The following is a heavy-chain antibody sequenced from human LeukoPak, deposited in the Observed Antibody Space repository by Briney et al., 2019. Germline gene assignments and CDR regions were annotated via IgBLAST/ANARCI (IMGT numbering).Heavy chain of an antibody. V-gene: IGHV4-4*02. D-gene: IGHD4-17*01. CDR2: IYHSGST. CDR1: GGSISSSNW. CDR3: ARDFTDDYGDPFYFDY. Sequence: PSETLSLTCAVSGGSISSSNWWSWVGQPPVKGLEWIGEIYHSGSTNYNPSLKSRVTISVDKSKNQFSLKLSSVTAADTAVYYCARDFTDDYGDPFYFDYWGQGTLITVSS. J-gene: IGHJ4*02.